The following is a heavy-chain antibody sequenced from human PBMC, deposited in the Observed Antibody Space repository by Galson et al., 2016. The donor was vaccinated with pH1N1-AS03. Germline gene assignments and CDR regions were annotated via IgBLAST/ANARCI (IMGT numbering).Heavy chain of an antibody. CDR2: IKEDGSEK. D-gene: IGHD2-2*01. CDR1: GFMFSKYW. V-gene: IGHV3-7*01. Sequence: SLRLSCAASGFMFSKYWMNWVRQAPGKGLEWVANIKEDGSEKDHVDSVKGRFTISRDNAKYSLYLHMNSLRAEDTAVYYCARGWPLVVPGTIVRYYYYMNVWGQGTTVTVSS. CDR3: ARGWPLVVPGTIVRYYYYMNV. J-gene: IGHJ6*03.